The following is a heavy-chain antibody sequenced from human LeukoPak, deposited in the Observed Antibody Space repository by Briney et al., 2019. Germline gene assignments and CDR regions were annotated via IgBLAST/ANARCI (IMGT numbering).Heavy chain of an antibody. Sequence: GGSLRLSCAASGFTFSTYGMHWVRQAPGKGLEWVAFIRHDETEKYYADSVKGRFTISRDNSKNTLSLQMTSLRFDDTALYYCAKFSYGDYVAWGPGTLVTVSS. J-gene: IGHJ5*02. CDR2: IRHDETEK. V-gene: IGHV3-30*02. CDR1: GFTFSTYG. D-gene: IGHD4-17*01. CDR3: AKFSYGDYVA.